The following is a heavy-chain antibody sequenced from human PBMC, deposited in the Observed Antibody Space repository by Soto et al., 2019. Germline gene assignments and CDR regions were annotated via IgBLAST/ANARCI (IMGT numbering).Heavy chain of an antibody. CDR3: ASLYGSGSYYRGSYWYYYGMDV. CDR2: IYYSGST. V-gene: IGHV4-59*01. J-gene: IGHJ6*02. Sequence: SETLSLTCTVSGGSISSYYWSWIRQPPGKGLEWIGYIYYSGSTIYNPSLKSRVTISVDTSKNQFSLKLSSVTAADTAVYYCASLYGSGSYYRGSYWYYYGMDVWGQGTTVTVSS. CDR1: GGSISSYY. D-gene: IGHD3-10*01.